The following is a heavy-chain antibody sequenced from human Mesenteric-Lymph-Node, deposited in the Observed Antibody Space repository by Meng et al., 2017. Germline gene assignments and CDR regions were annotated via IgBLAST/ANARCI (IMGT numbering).Heavy chain of an antibody. J-gene: IGHJ6*02. V-gene: IGHV1-2*02. D-gene: IGHD6-19*01. CDR2: INPNGGGT. CDR3: ARDIPNSCGWTHYYYYGMDV. CDR1: GYTFTGYY. Sequence: ASVKVSCKASGYTFTGYYMHWVRQAPGQGLEWMGWINPNGGGTNYAQKFQGRVTMTRDTSISTAYMELSRLRSDDTAVYYCARDIPNSCGWTHYYYYGMDVWGQGTTVTVSS.